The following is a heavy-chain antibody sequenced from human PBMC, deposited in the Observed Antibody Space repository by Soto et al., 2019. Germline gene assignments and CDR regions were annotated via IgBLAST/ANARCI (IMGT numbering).Heavy chain of an antibody. D-gene: IGHD5-18*01. CDR1: GGSISSGDYY. Sequence: PSETLSLTCTVSGGSISSGDYYWSWIRQPPGKGLEWIGYIYYSGSTYYNPSLKSRVTISVDTSKNQFSLKLSSVTAADTAVYYFARVGGYSYGPVGGGMDVWGQGTTVTVSS. CDR2: IYYSGST. CDR3: ARVGGYSYGPVGGGMDV. V-gene: IGHV4-30-4*01. J-gene: IGHJ6*02.